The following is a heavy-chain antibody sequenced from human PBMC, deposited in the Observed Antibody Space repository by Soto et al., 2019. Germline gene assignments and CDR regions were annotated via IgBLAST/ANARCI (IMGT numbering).Heavy chain of an antibody. CDR1: GGTFSSYE. J-gene: IGHJ4*02. Sequence: QMQLVQSGAEVKNPGSSVKVSCKFSGGTFSSYEVNCVRQASGQGLEWVGGVIPIFGTTKYAPKLQGRISISADQSTTLSYIELSSLSSEDTAVYFCATTGDGYNFDFWGQGTPVTVYS. CDR3: ATTGDGYNFDF. D-gene: IGHD5-12*01. V-gene: IGHV1-69*01. CDR2: VIPIFGTT.